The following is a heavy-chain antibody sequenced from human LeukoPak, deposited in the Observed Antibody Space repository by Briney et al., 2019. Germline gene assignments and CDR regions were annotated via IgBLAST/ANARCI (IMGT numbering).Heavy chain of an antibody. CDR1: GFTFHNYA. V-gene: IGHV3-43*02. CDR2: TSGDGITT. CDR3: ARDHVYGGADY. Sequence: PGGSLRLSCAASGFTFHNYAIHWVRQAPGKGLEWVSLTSGDGITTYFADSVKGRFTISRDNSKGSLFLQMNSLRTEDTALYYCARDHVYGGADYWGQGTLVTVSS. D-gene: IGHD5/OR15-5a*01. J-gene: IGHJ4*02.